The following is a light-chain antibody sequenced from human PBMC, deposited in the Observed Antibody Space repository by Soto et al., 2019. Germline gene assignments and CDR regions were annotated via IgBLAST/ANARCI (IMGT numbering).Light chain of an antibody. J-gene: IGKJ2*03. CDR2: ATS. Sequence: EVGLTQSRGTLSLSPGERVTLSCRASQSISSIYLAWYQQKPGQAPRLLIYATSSRATGIPDRFSGSGSGTDFTLTISRLEPEDFAVYYCQQYGDGNSPRYSFGQGTRLDIK. CDR3: QQYGDGNSPRYS. V-gene: IGKV3-20*01. CDR1: QSISSIY.